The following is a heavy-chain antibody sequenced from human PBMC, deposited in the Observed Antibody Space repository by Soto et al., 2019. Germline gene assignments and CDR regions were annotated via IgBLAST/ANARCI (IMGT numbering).Heavy chain of an antibody. J-gene: IGHJ4*02. D-gene: IGHD3-10*01. CDR2: IYHSGST. CDR1: GGSISSSNW. V-gene: IGHV4-4*02. Sequence: TSETLSLTCAVSGGSISSSNWWSWVRQPPGKGLEWIGEIYHSGSTNYNPSLKSRVTISVDKSKNQFSLKLSSVTAADTAVYYCARQYYGSGSNNYQLDYWGQGTAVTVSS. CDR3: ARQYYGSGSNNYQLDY.